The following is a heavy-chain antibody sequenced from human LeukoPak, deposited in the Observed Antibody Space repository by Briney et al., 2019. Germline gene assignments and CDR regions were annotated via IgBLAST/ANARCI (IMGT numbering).Heavy chain of an antibody. Sequence: PSETLSLTCTASGASISSTSHHWDWIRQPPGKGLEWIGSIYYSGSMYSNPSLKSRVTISVDTSKNHFSLRLRSVTAADTALYYCARVYSGWSFAPWGQGTLVTVSS. CDR1: GASISSTSHH. CDR2: IYYSGSM. CDR3: ARVYSGWSFAP. J-gene: IGHJ5*02. D-gene: IGHD5-12*01. V-gene: IGHV4-39*07.